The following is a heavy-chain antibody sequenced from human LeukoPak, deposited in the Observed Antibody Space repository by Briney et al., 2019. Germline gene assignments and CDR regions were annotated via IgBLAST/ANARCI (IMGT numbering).Heavy chain of an antibody. V-gene: IGHV4-59*01. Sequence: SETLSLTCTVSGGSISSYYWSWIRQPPGKGLEWIGYIYYSGSTNYNPSLKSRVTISVDTSKNQFSLKMNSVTTADTALYYCARGYYGSGSYHWFDPWGQGTLVTVSS. CDR3: ARGYYGSGSYHWFDP. J-gene: IGHJ5*02. CDR2: IYYSGST. CDR1: GGSISSYY. D-gene: IGHD3-10*01.